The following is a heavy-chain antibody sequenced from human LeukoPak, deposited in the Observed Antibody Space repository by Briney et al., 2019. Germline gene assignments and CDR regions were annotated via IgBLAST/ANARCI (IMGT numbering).Heavy chain of an antibody. CDR1: GFTFSSYE. V-gene: IGHV3-48*03. Sequence: PGGSLRLSCAASGFTFSSYEMNWVRQAPGKGLEWVSYISSGGNTIYYADSVKGRFTFSRDNAKNSLYLQMDSLRAEDTAVYYCAREGTAMVSFDYWGQGTPVTVSS. D-gene: IGHD5-18*01. CDR2: ISSGGNTI. J-gene: IGHJ4*02. CDR3: AREGTAMVSFDY.